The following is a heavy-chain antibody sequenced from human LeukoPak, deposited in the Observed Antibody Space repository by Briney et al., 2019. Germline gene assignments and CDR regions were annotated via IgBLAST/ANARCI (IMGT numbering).Heavy chain of an antibody. V-gene: IGHV3-9*01. Sequence: GRSLRLSCAASGFTFDDYAMHWVRQAPGKGLEWVSGISCNSGSIGYADSVKGRFTISRDNAKNSLYLQMNSLRDEDTALYYCAKDLTGDYYYYMDVWGKGTTVTVSS. D-gene: IGHD7-27*01. J-gene: IGHJ6*03. CDR2: ISCNSGSI. CDR1: GFTFDDYA. CDR3: AKDLTGDYYYYMDV.